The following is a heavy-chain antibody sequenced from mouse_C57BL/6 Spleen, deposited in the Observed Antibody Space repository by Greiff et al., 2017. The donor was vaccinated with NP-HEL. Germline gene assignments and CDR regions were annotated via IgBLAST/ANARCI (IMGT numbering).Heavy chain of an antibody. D-gene: IGHD2-2*01. J-gene: IGHJ3*01. Sequence: QVQLQQSGAELMKPGASVKLSCKATGYTFTGYWIEWVKQRPGHGLEWIGEILPGSGSTNYNEKFKGKATFTADTSSNTAYMQLSSLTTEDSANYYCARALSTMVTTRKSFAYWGQGTLVTVSA. CDR2: ILPGSGST. CDR1: GYTFTGYW. CDR3: ARALSTMVTTRKSFAY. V-gene: IGHV1-9*01.